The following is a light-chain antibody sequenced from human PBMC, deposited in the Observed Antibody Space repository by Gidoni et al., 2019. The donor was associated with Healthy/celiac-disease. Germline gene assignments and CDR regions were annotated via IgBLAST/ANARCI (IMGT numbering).Light chain of an antibody. CDR3: QQRSNWPLT. CDR2: DAS. Sequence: EIVLTLSPATLSLSPGERATLSCMASQSVSSYLAWYQQKPGQAPRLLIYDASNRATGIPARFSGSGSGTDFTLTISSLEPEDFAVYYCQQRSNWPLTFGGGTKVEIK. V-gene: IGKV3-11*01. CDR1: QSVSSY. J-gene: IGKJ4*01.